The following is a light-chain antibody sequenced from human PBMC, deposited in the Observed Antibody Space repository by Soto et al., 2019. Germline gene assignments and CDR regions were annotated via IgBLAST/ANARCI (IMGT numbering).Light chain of an antibody. CDR2: GAS. Sequence: EVGMTQSPATLSVFPGERVTLSCRASESVGSNLAWYQQKPGQAPRLLIYGASTRATGVPARFSGSGSGTEFTLTISRLQSEDFALYYCQQYNNWLTFGGGTKVEIE. J-gene: IGKJ4*01. CDR1: ESVGSN. CDR3: QQYNNWLT. V-gene: IGKV3-15*01.